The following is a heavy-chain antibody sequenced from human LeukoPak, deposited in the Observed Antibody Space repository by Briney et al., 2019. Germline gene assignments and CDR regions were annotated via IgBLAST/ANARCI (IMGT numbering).Heavy chain of an antibody. CDR3: ASSVWFKGEFDY. D-gene: IGHD6-19*01. V-gene: IGHV3-21*01. CDR1: GVPFTSYS. CDR2: ISSSSSYK. J-gene: IGHJ4*02. Sequence: PGGSLRLSCVVSGVPFTSYSMNWVRQAPGKGLEWASSISSSSSYKYYVDSVKGRFTISRDNAKKSLYLQMNSLRAEDTAVYFCASSVWFKGEFDYWGQGTLVTVSS.